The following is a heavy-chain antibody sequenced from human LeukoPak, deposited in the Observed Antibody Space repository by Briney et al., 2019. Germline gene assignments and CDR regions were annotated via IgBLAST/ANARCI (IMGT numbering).Heavy chain of an antibody. CDR2: IYHSGST. CDR1: GSSINSGYY. D-gene: IGHD6-13*01. CDR3: ARAGSSWYNHPFDF. J-gene: IGHJ4*02. Sequence: PSETLSLTCAVSGSSINSGYYWGWIRQPPGKGLEWIGSIYHSGSTYYNPSLKSRVTISVDTSKNQFSLELSSVTAADTAVYYCARAGSSWYNHPFDFWGQGTLVTVSS. V-gene: IGHV4-38-2*01.